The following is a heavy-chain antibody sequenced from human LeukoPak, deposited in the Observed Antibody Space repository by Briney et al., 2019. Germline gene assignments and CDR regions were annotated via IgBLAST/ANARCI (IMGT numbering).Heavy chain of an antibody. Sequence: GGSLRLSCAASGFTFSSYWMHWVRQAPGKGLVWVSRISSEERTTNYADSVKGRFTISRDNTRNTVYLQMNSLRAEDTAMYYCARVPAYGNYRRAFDIWGQGAMVTVSS. J-gene: IGHJ3*02. V-gene: IGHV3-74*01. D-gene: IGHD4-11*01. CDR1: GFTFSSYW. CDR2: ISSEERTT. CDR3: ARVPAYGNYRRAFDI.